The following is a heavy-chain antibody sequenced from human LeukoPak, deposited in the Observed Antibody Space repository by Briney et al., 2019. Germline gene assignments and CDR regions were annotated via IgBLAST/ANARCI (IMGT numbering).Heavy chain of an antibody. CDR2: INPNSGGT. V-gene: IGHV1-2*02. J-gene: IGHJ3*02. CDR3: ARAWVGATKVGAFDI. Sequence: ASVKVSCKASGYTFTGYYMHWVRQAPGQGLEWMGWINPNSGGTNYAQKFQGRVTMTRDTSISTAYMELSRLRSDDTAVYYCARAWVGATKVGAFDIRGQGTMVTVSS. CDR1: GYTFTGYY. D-gene: IGHD1-26*01.